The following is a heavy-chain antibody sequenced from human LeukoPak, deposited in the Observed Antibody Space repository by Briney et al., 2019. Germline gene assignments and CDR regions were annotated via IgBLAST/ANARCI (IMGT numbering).Heavy chain of an antibody. CDR1: GFTFRSYA. D-gene: IGHD6-19*01. J-gene: IGHJ6*04. V-gene: IGHV3-30*18. CDR3: AKGDSSGWSYYYGMDV. Sequence: PGGSLRLSCAASGFTFRSYAMTWVRQAPGKGLEWVAVISYDGSNKYYADSVKGRFTISRDNSKNTLYLQMNSLRAEDTAVYYCAKGDSSGWSYYYGMDVWGKGTTVTVSS. CDR2: ISYDGSNK.